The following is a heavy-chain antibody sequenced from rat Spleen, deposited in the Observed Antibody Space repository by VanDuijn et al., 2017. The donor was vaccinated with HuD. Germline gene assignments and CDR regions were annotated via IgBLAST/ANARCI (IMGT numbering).Heavy chain of an antibody. V-gene: IGHV5-29*01. CDR2: LSYDATAP. J-gene: IGHJ2*01. CDR1: GFTFRDYY. Sequence: EVQLVESGGGLVQPGRSLKLSCAASGFTFRDYYMAWVRQAPTKGMEWVATLSYDATAPYYRDSVKGRFTISRDNAKTTLYLQMDSLRSEDTATYYCARLRGNPYFDYWGQGVMVTVSS. D-gene: IGHD3-4*01. CDR3: ARLRGNPYFDY.